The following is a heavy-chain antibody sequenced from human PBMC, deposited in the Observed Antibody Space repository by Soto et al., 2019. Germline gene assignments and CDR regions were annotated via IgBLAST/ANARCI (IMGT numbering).Heavy chain of an antibody. CDR2: IYPIASDT. V-gene: IGHV5-51*01. J-gene: IGHJ6*02. Sequence: GESLKLSCKASGETFNSNWIPLVGKGPGRGLGWMGIIYPIASDTRYSPSFQGLVTISVDRSVNSAFLQWRSLKASDTATYYCARRSAVTTFYFYGMDVWGQGTTVPVSS. CDR1: GETFNSNW. CDR3: ARRSAVTTFYFYGMDV. D-gene: IGHD4-17*01.